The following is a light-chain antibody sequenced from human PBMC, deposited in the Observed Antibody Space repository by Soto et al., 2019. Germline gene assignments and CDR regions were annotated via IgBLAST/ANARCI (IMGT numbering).Light chain of an antibody. Sequence: EIVMTQSPATLSVSPGERATLSCRASQSVSSNLAWYQQKPGQAPRLLIYGASTRATGIPARFSGSGSGTEFTLTISSLQSEGFAVYYCQQYNNWLRTFGQGTKVDIK. J-gene: IGKJ1*01. CDR2: GAS. CDR3: QQYNNWLRT. V-gene: IGKV3-15*01. CDR1: QSVSSN.